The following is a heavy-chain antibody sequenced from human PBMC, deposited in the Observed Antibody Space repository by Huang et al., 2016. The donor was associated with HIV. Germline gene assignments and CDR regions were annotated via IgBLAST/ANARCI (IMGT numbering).Heavy chain of an antibody. CDR1: GFPFSSYG. J-gene: IGHJ4*02. CDR2: ISYDANTK. CDR3: AKGGSAAAVLDF. V-gene: IGHV3-30*18. D-gene: IGHD6-13*01. Sequence: QVQLVESGGGVVQPGRSLRISCAASGFPFSSYGMPWVRPAPGEGLGWVAVISYDANTKYYADGVKCRFGSSRDNSKTTVFRQLNSLRLEDTAVYYCAKGGSAAAVLDFWGQGTLVTVSS.